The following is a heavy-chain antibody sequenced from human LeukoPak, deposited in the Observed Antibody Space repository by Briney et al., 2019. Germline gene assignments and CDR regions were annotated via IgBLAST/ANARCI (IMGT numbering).Heavy chain of an antibody. V-gene: IGHV3-15*01. CDR3: TKDHGSGSYYFDY. Sequence: GGSLRLSCAASGFTFSNTWMSWVRQAPGKGLEWVGRIKSKSDGGAIDYGAPVKGRFTISRDDSKNTLYLEMNGLKSEDTAVYYCTKDHGSGSYYFDYWGQGTLVTASS. D-gene: IGHD3-10*01. J-gene: IGHJ4*02. CDR1: GFTFSNTW. CDR2: IKSKSDGGAI.